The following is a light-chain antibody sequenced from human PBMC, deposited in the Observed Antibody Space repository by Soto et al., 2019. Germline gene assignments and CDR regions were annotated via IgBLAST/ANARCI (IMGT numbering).Light chain of an antibody. V-gene: IGLV1-47*01. J-gene: IGLJ1*01. CDR3: AACDDSLTGYV. CDR1: ISNIGSNY. CDR2: RNN. Sequence: QSVLTQPPSASGTPGQRVTISCSGSISNIGSNYVYWYQQLPGTAPKLLIYRNNQRPSGVPDRFSGSKSGTSASLAISGLRSEDEADYYCAACDDSLTGYVSGTGAKVTVL.